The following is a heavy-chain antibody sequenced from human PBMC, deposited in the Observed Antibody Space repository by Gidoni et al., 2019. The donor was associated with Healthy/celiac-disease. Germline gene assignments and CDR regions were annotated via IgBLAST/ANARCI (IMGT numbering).Heavy chain of an antibody. D-gene: IGHD1-1*01. CDR3: ARQQSGTTGWFDP. J-gene: IGHJ5*02. V-gene: IGHV5-51*01. CDR2: IYPGEYDT. CDR1: GYIFTSYW. Sequence: VQLVQSGAAVQTPGESLRISCKGSGYIFTSYWIGWVRQMPGKGLEWMGIIYPGEYDTRYSPSFQGQVTISADKSISTAYLQWSSLKASDTAMYYCARQQSGTTGWFDPWGQGTLVTVSS.